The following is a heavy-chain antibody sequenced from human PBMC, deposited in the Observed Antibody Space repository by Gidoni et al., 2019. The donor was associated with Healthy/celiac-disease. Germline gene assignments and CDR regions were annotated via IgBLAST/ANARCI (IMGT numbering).Heavy chain of an antibody. Sequence: QVQLVQSGAEVKKPGASVKVSCKASGYTFTSYAMHWVRQAPGQRLEWMGWINAGNGNTKYSQKFQGRVTITRDTSASTAYMELSSLRSEDTAVYYCARGYSSSWSSAPFYYGMDVWGQGTTVTVSS. J-gene: IGHJ6*02. D-gene: IGHD6-13*01. CDR1: GYTFTSYA. CDR3: ARGYSSSWSSAPFYYGMDV. CDR2: INAGNGNT. V-gene: IGHV1-3*01.